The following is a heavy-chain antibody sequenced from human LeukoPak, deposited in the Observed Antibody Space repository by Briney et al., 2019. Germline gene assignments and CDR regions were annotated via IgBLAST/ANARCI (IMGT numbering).Heavy chain of an antibody. J-gene: IGHJ5*02. D-gene: IGHD4-17*01. Sequence: GASVKVSCKASGYTFTSYAMHWVRQAPGQRLEWMGWINAGNGNTKYSQKFQGRVTITRDTSASTAYMELSSLRSEDTAVYYCARDCYDYGDYVNWFDPWGQGTLVTVSS. V-gene: IGHV1-3*01. CDR3: ARDCYDYGDYVNWFDP. CDR2: INAGNGNT. CDR1: GYTFTSYA.